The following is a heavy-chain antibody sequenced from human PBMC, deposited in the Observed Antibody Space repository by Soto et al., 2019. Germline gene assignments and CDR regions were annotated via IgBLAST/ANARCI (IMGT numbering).Heavy chain of an antibody. CDR1: GGSISSSNW. D-gene: IGHD5-18*01. CDR3: ARQYSLGDTAMVTGAAWFDP. Sequence: SETLSLTCAVSGGSISSSNWWSWVRQPPGKGLEWIGEIYHSGSTNYNPSLKSRVTISVDTSKNQFSLKLSSVTAADTAVYYCARQYSLGDTAMVTGAAWFDPWGQGTLVTVSS. J-gene: IGHJ5*02. CDR2: IYHSGST. V-gene: IGHV4-4*02.